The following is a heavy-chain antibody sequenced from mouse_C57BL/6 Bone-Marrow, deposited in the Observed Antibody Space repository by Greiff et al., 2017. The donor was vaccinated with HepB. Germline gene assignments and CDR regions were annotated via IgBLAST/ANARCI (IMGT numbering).Heavy chain of an antibody. CDR1: GFTFTDYY. CDR2: IRNKANGYTT. D-gene: IGHD4-1*02. V-gene: IGHV7-3*01. J-gene: IGHJ1*03. Sequence: EVKLMESGGGLVQPGGSLSLSCAASGFTFTDYYMSWVRQPPGKALEWLGFIRNKANGYTTEYSASVKGRFTISRDNSQSILYLQMNALRAEDSATYYCARYGPTGDWYFDVWGTGTTVTVSS. CDR3: ARYGPTGDWYFDV.